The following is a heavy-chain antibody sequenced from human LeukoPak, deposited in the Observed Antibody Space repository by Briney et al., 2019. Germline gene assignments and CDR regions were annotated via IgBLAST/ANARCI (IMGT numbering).Heavy chain of an antibody. CDR1: GYTLTELS. J-gene: IGHJ6*02. CDR3: ATDKPRERYYYYGMDV. D-gene: IGHD1-1*01. CDR2: FDPEDGET. V-gene: IGHV1-24*01. Sequence: GASVKVSCKVSGYTLTELSMHWVRQAPGKGLEWMGGFDPEDGETIYAQKFQGRVTMTEDTSTDTAYMELSSLRSEDTAVYYCATDKPRERYYYYGMDVWGQGTTVTVSS.